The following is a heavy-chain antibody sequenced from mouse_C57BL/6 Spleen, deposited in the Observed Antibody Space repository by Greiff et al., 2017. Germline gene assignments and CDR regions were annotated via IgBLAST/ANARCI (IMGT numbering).Heavy chain of an antibody. CDR3: ARDYYSNFDY. D-gene: IGHD2-5*01. Sequence: EVKLVESGPELVKPGASVKISCKASGYSFTGYYMNWVKQSPEKSLEWIGEINPSTGGTTYNQKFKAKATLTVDKSSSTAYMQLKSLTSEDSAVYYCARDYYSNFDYWGQGTTLTVSS. CDR2: INPSTGGT. CDR1: GYSFTGYY. V-gene: IGHV1-42*01. J-gene: IGHJ2*01.